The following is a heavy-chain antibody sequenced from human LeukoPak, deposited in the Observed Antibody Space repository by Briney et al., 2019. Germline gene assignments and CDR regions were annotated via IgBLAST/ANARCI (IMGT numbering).Heavy chain of an antibody. D-gene: IGHD5-12*01. Sequence: GGSLRLSCAASGFTFSTYAMSWVRQAPGKGLEWVSAVRGSGSDTYYADSVKGRFTVSRDNSKNTLFLQMNSLRAEDTAIYYCAKTSRRNSAYDSPFDYWGQGTLVTVSS. J-gene: IGHJ4*02. V-gene: IGHV3-23*01. CDR1: GFTFSTYA. CDR2: VRGSGSDT. CDR3: AKTSRRNSAYDSPFDY.